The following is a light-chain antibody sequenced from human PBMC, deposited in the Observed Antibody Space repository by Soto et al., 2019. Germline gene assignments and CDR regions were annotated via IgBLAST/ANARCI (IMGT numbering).Light chain of an antibody. CDR3: CSYAGSSGYV. V-gene: IGLV2-11*01. CDR1: SSDVGGYNY. CDR2: DVS. Sequence: QSVLTQPRSVSGSPGQSVTISCTGTSSDVGGYNYVSWYQQHPGKAPKLMIYDVSKRPSGVPDRFSGSKSGNTASLTISGLQAEHEADYYCCSYAGSSGYVFGTGTKVTVL. J-gene: IGLJ1*01.